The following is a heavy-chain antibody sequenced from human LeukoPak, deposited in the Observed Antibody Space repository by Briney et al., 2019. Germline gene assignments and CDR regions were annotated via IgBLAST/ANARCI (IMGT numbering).Heavy chain of an antibody. CDR3: ARGAYDFWSGYFVYYYYGMDV. CDR1: VYTFTGYY. J-gene: IGHJ6*02. Sequence: ASVKDSCKASVYTFTGYYMHWVRQAPGQGLEWMGWINPNSGGTNYAQKFQGWVTMTRDTSISTAYMELSRLRSDDTAVYYCARGAYDFWSGYFVYYYYGMDVWGQGTTVTVSS. D-gene: IGHD3-3*01. V-gene: IGHV1-2*04. CDR2: INPNSGGT.